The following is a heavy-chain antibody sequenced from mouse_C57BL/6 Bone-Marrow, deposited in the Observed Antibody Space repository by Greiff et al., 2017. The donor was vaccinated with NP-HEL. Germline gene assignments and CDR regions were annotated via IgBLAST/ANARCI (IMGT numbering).Heavy chain of an antibody. J-gene: IGHJ2*01. CDR3: ARESYYYVSSYGDFDY. D-gene: IGHD1-1*01. CDR1: GYTFTGYW. Sequence: VQLQQSGAELMKPGASVKLSCKATGYTFTGYWIEWVKQRPGHGLEWIGEILPGSGSTNYNEKFKGKATFTADTSSNTAYMQLSSLTTEDSAIYYCARESYYYVSSYGDFDYWGQGTTLTVSS. V-gene: IGHV1-9*01. CDR2: ILPGSGST.